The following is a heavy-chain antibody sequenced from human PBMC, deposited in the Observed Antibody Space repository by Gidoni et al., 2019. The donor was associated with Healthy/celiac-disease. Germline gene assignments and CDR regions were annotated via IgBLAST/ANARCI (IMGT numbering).Heavy chain of an antibody. J-gene: IGHJ3*02. CDR1: GFTFDEYA. V-gene: IGHV3-9*01. CDR3: AKDSGYSYGSFAFDI. Sequence: EVQLVESGGGLVQPGRSLRLSCAPSGFTFDEYAMHWVRQAPGKGLEWVSGISWNSGSIGYADSVKGRFTISRDNAKNSLYLQMNSLRAEDTALYYCAKDSGYSYGSFAFDIWGQGTMVTVSS. CDR2: ISWNSGSI. D-gene: IGHD5-18*01.